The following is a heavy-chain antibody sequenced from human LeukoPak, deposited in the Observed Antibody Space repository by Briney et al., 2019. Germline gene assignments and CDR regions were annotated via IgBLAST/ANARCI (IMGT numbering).Heavy chain of an antibody. D-gene: IGHD5-18*01. V-gene: IGHV3-30*18. CDR3: AKDLYTATITLSFDY. Sequence: GRSLRLSCAAAGFTFSSYGMHWVRQAPGKGLEWVAVISYDGSNKYYADSVKGRFTISRDNSKNTLYLQMNSLRAEDTAVYYCAKDLYTATITLSFDYWGQGTLVTVSS. J-gene: IGHJ4*02. CDR1: GFTFSSYG. CDR2: ISYDGSNK.